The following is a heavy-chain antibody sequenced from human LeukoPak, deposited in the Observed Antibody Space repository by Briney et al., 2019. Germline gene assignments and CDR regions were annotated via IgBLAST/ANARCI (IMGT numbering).Heavy chain of an antibody. CDR3: ARFTSQDDSSGPNWFDP. V-gene: IGHV4-59*01. D-gene: IGHD3-22*01. CDR1: GGSISSYY. Sequence: SETLSLTCTVSGGSISSYYWSWIRQPPGKGLEWIGYIYYSGSTNYNPSLKSRVTISVDTSKNRFSLKLSSVTAADTAVYYCARFTSQDDSSGPNWFDPWGQGTLVTVSS. J-gene: IGHJ5*02. CDR2: IYYSGST.